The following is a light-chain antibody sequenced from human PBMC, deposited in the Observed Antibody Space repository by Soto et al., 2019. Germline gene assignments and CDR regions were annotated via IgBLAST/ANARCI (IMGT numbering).Light chain of an antibody. Sequence: EIVLTQSPGTLSLSPGERATLSCRASQSVRSYLAWYQQKPGQAPRLLIYDASNRAPGIPARFTGSGSGTDFTLTISSLEPDDFAVYYCQQRSSWPRITFGQGTRLDIK. CDR1: QSVRSY. CDR3: QQRSSWPRIT. V-gene: IGKV3-11*01. J-gene: IGKJ5*01. CDR2: DAS.